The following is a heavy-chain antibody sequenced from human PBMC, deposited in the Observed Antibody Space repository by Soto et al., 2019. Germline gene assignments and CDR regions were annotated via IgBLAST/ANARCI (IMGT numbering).Heavy chain of an antibody. CDR2: IYYSGST. CDR1: GGSISSGDYY. V-gene: IGHV4-30-4*01. D-gene: IGHD2-8*01. Sequence: SETLSLTCTVSGGSISSGDYYWNWIRQPPGKDLEWIGYIYYSGSTFYNPSLKGRLALSVDTSKNQFFLNLRSVTAADTAVYDCARSLYCTNNFCSDEAWLDPWGPGTLVTVSS. J-gene: IGHJ5*02. CDR3: ARSLYCTNNFCSDEAWLDP.